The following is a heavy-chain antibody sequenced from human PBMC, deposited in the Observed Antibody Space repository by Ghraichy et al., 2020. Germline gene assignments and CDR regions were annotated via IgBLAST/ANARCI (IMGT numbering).Heavy chain of an antibody. CDR3: AAFHAGLGGRGY. Sequence: SETLSLTCAVSGASVNSGSFHWTWIRQPPGRGLELVGQTGSTNDHPSLKSRLTVSMDTSKNQISLQLTSVTAANTAVYYCAAFHAGLGGRGYWGQGALVIVSS. CDR1: GASVNSGSFH. D-gene: IGHD2/OR15-2a*01. J-gene: IGHJ4*02. CDR2: QTGST. V-gene: IGHV4-61*01.